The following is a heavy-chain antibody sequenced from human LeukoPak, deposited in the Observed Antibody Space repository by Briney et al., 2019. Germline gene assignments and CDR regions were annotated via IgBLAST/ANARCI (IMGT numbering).Heavy chain of an antibody. V-gene: IGHV3-9*01. D-gene: IGHD1-26*01. J-gene: IGHJ4*02. CDR2: ISWNSGSI. CDR1: GFTFDDYA. Sequence: PGRSLRLSCAASGFTFDDYAMHWVRQAPGKGLEWVSGISWNSGSIGYADSVKGRFTISRDNAKNSLYLQMNSLRVEDTALYYCAKDLEVGATLIDGTPGGLDYWGQGTLVTVSS. CDR3: AKDLEVGATLIDGTPGGLDY.